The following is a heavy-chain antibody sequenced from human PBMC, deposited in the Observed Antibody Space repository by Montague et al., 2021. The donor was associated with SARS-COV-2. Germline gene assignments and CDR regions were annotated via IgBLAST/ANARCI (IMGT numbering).Heavy chain of an antibody. Sequence: PALVKPTQTLTLTCTFSGFSLSTSGMCVSWIRQPPGKALEWLALXXWDDDKYYSTSLKTRLTISKDTSKNQVVLTMTNMDPVDTATYYCARISDYDILTSSYSGFDYWGQGTLVTVSS. CDR3: ARISDYDILTSSYSGFDY. J-gene: IGHJ4*02. CDR1: GFSLSTSGMC. D-gene: IGHD3-9*01. CDR2: XXWDDDK. V-gene: IGHV2-70*01.